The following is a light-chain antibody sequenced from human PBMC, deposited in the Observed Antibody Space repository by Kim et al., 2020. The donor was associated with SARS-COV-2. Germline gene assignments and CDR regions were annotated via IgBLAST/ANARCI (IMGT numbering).Light chain of an antibody. V-gene: IGLV2-8*01. CDR2: EVT. Sequence: QSVSTSGTGTISDVGGYDYVSWYQQNPGKAPKLIIYEVTRRPSGVPDRFSGSKSGNTASLTVSGLQAEDEADYYCGSYTGSNNFVIFGGGTQLTVL. J-gene: IGLJ2*01. CDR3: GSYTGSNNFVI. CDR1: ISDVGGYDY.